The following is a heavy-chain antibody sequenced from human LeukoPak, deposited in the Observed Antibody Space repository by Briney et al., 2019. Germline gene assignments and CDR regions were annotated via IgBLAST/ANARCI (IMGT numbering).Heavy chain of an antibody. V-gene: IGHV1-69*13. J-gene: IGHJ4*02. CDR2: IIPIFGTA. CDR3: ARVSQRVLTGYYPDDY. D-gene: IGHD3-9*01. Sequence: SVKVSCKASGGTFSSYAISWVRQAPGQGLEWMGGIIPIFGTANYAQKFQGRVTITADESTSTAYMELSSLRSEDTAVYYCARVSQRVLTGYYPDDYWGQGTLVTVSS. CDR1: GGTFSSYA.